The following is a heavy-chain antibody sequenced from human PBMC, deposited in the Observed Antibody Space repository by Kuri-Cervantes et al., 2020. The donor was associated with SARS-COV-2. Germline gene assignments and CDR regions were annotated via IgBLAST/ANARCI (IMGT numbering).Heavy chain of an antibody. D-gene: IGHD4-17*01. CDR1: GFTFSSYG. CDR3: AKYGDYGYWFDP. J-gene: IGHJ5*02. CDR2: ISYDGSNK. V-gene: IGHV3-30*18. Sequence: GGSLRLSCAASGFTFSSYGMHWVRQAPGKGLEWVAVISYDGSNKYYADSVKGRFTISRDNSKNTLYLQMNSLRAEDTAVYYCAKYGDYGYWFDPWGQGTLVTVSS.